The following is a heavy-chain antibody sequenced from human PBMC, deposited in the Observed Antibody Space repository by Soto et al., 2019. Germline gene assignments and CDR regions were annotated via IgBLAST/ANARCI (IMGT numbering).Heavy chain of an antibody. Sequence: PGGSLRLSCAASGFTFSSCAMSWVRQAPGKGLEWVSAISGSGGSTYYADSVKGRFTISRDNSKNTLYLQMNSLRAEDTAVYYCAKDLGVKGSGYYFPFEYWGQGTLVTVSS. J-gene: IGHJ4*02. V-gene: IGHV3-23*01. CDR2: ISGSGGST. D-gene: IGHD3-22*01. CDR1: GFTFSSCA. CDR3: AKDLGVKGSGYYFPFEY.